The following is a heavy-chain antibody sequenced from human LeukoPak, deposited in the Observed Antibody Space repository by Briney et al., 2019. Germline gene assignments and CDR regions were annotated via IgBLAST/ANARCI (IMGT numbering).Heavy chain of an antibody. J-gene: IGHJ4*02. D-gene: IGHD2-2*01. Sequence: PGGSLRLSCAASGFTFSSYSMNWVRQAPGKGLEWVSLLYSDGTTRYADSVKGRFTISRDNSENTLYLQMNTLSAEDTAVYYCARDRGCSSTSCYGYWGQGTLVTVSS. CDR2: LYSDGTT. CDR3: ARDRGCSSTSCYGY. V-gene: IGHV3-66*01. CDR1: GFTFSSYS.